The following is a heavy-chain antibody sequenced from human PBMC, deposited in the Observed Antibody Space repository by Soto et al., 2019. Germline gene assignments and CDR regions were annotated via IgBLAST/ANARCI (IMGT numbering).Heavy chain of an antibody. CDR2: IYQTGST. Sequence: SETLSLMCSVSGDSISGSNYYWGWIRQPPGRGLEWIGSIYQTGSTYYNPSLRSRVTISVDTSDNHFSLRVASVTAADTAVYYCGRIRFAEFARPNWIDPWGQGMLVTVSS. CDR3: GRIRFAEFARPNWIDP. J-gene: IGHJ5*02. CDR1: GDSISGSNYY. V-gene: IGHV4-39*02.